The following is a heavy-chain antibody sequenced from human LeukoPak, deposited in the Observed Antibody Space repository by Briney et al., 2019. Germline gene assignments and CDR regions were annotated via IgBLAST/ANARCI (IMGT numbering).Heavy chain of an antibody. CDR2: IYYSGST. V-gene: IGHV4-39*01. CDR3: ARHPPARPPRDYDILTGYYPNWFDP. D-gene: IGHD3-9*01. CDR1: GGSISSSSYY. J-gene: IGHJ5*02. Sequence: PSETLSLTCTVSGGSISSSSYYWGWIRQPPGKGLEWIGSIYYSGSTYYNPSLKSRVTISVDTSKNQFSLKLSSVTAADTAVYYCARHPPARPPRDYDILTGYYPNWFDPWGQGTLVTVSS.